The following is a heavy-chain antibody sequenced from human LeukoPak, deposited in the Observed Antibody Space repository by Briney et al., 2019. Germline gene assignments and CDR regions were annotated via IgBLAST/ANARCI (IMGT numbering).Heavy chain of an antibody. CDR3: ARGQPQRIAAAARGWFDP. J-gene: IGHJ5*02. CDR1: GGSVSSGSYY. V-gene: IGHV4-39*07. Sequence: PSETLSLTCTVSGGSVSSGSYYWSWIRQPPGKGLEWIGEINHSGSTNYNPSLKSRVTISVDTSKNQFSLKLSSVTAADTAVYYCARGQPQRIAAAARGWFDPWGQGTLVTVSS. CDR2: INHSGST. D-gene: IGHD6-13*01.